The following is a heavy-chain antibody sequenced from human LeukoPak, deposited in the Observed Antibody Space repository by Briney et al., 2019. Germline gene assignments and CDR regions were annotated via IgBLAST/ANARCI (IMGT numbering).Heavy chain of an antibody. J-gene: IGHJ5*02. CDR1: GFTFSSYS. D-gene: IGHD2-2*01. CDR2: ISDSSSYI. V-gene: IGHV3-21*01. Sequence: GGSLRLSCAASGFTFSSYSMGWARQAPGKGLEWVSSISDSSSYIYYADSVKGRFTISRDNAKNSLYLQMNSLRAEDTAVYYCAGGVYCSSTSCPNWFDPWGQGTLVTVSS. CDR3: AGGVYCSSTSCPNWFDP.